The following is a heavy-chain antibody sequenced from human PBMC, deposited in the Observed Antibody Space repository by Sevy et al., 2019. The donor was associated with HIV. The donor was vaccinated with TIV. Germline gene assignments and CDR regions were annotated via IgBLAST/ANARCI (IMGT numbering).Heavy chain of an antibody. Sequence: ASVKVSCKASGGTFSSYAISWVRQAPGQGLEWMGGIIPIFGTANYAQKFQGRVTITADESTSTAYMELSSLRSEDTVVYYCATCIAEAYYYYGMDVWGQGTTVTVSS. J-gene: IGHJ6*02. CDR3: ATCIAEAYYYYGMDV. CDR1: GGTFSSYA. D-gene: IGHD6-19*01. CDR2: IIPIFGTA. V-gene: IGHV1-69*13.